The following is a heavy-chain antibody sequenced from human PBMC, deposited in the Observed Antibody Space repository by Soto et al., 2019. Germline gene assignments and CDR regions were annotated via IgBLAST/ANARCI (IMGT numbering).Heavy chain of an antibody. J-gene: IGHJ6*04. Sequence: QVQLVESGGGVVQPGRSLRLSCAASGFTFSSYGMHWVRQAPGKGLEWGAVIWYDGSNKYYADSVKGRFTISRDNSKNTLYLQMNSLRAEDTAVYYCARGLLGYCSSTSCYLYVCGKGTTVTVSS. CDR1: GFTFSSYG. D-gene: IGHD2-2*01. CDR2: IWYDGSNK. V-gene: IGHV3-33*01. CDR3: ARGLLGYCSSTSCYLYV.